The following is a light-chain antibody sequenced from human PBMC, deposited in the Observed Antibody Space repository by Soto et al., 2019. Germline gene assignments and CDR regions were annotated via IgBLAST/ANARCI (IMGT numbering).Light chain of an antibody. Sequence: IQMTQSASALSGSVGDRVTITCRASQTISSWLAWYQQKPGKAPKLLIYKASTLKSGVPSRFSGSGSGTEFTLTISSLQPDDVATYYCQHYNSYSEAFGQGTKVDIK. CDR1: QTISSW. J-gene: IGKJ1*01. CDR3: QHYNSYSEA. CDR2: KAS. V-gene: IGKV1-5*03.